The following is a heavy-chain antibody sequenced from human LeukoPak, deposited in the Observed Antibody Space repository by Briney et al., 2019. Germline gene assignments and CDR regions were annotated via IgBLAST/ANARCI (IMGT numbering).Heavy chain of an antibody. CDR2: INHSGST. CDR3: ARRSSSWYLGASPHAFDI. V-gene: IGHV4-34*01. J-gene: IGHJ3*02. D-gene: IGHD6-13*01. CDR1: GGSFSGYY. Sequence: SETLSLTCAVYGGSFSGYYWSWIRQPPGKGLEWIGEINHSGSTNYNPSLKSRVTISVDTSKNQFSLKLSSVTAADTAVYYCARRSSSWYLGASPHAFDIWGQGTMVTVSS.